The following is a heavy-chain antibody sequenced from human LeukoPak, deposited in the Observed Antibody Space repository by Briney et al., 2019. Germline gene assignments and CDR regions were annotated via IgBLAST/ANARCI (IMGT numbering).Heavy chain of an antibody. CDR1: GGSMSSTDHF. D-gene: IGHD3-3*01. J-gene: IGHJ4*02. V-gene: IGHV4-39*01. CDR2: FYYTGTI. CDR3: ARAAVLRFLEWSGGLYYFDY. Sequence: SETLSLTCIVSGGSMSSTDHFWGWVRQPPGKGLEWIGSFYYTGTIFYSPSLESRGTISIDTSKNQFSLKLSSVTAADTAVYYCARAAVLRFLEWSGGLYYFDYWGQGTLVTVSS.